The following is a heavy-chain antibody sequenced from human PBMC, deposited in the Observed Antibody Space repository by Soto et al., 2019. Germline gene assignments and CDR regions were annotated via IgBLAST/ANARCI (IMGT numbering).Heavy chain of an antibody. CDR3: ARSQLVPPYYYYYMDV. CDR1: GGTFSSYT. CDR2: IIPILGIA. V-gene: IGHV1-69*02. J-gene: IGHJ6*03. D-gene: IGHD6-13*01. Sequence: SVKVSCKASGGTFSSYTISWVRQAPGQGLEWMGRIIPILGIANYAQKFQGRVTITADKSTSTAYMELSSLRSEDTAVYYCARSQLVPPYYYYYMDVWGKGTTVTVSS.